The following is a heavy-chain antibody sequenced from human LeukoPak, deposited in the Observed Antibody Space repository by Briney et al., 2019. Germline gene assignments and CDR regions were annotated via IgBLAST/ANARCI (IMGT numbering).Heavy chain of an antibody. J-gene: IGHJ4*02. CDR3: AHSCGGGNSAYFEY. D-gene: IGHD4-23*01. CDR1: GFSLSTSGVG. CDR2: IYWDDDE. Sequence: RKSGPTLVNPTQTLTLTCTFSGFSLSTSGVGVGWIRQPPGKALEWLAVIYWDDDERYSPSPKSRLTITKDTSKNQVVLTMTNMDPVDTATYYCAHSCGGGNSAYFEYWGQGTLVTVSS. V-gene: IGHV2-5*02.